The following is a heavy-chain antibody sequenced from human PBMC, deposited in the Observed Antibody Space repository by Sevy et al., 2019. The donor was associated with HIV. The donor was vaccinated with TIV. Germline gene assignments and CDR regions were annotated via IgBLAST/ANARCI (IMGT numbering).Heavy chain of an antibody. CDR2: LNPSSSNT. J-gene: IGHJ3*02. D-gene: IGHD6-13*01. Sequence: ASVKVSCKASGYTFSVYDINWVRQVTGQGLEWMGWLNPSSSNTGYAENFQGRVTFTMDGSTSTGYMGMSSLRSEDTAVYYCGRAAAGAYDAFGIWGQGTLVTVSS. CDR3: GRAAAGAYDAFGI. V-gene: IGHV1-8*03. CDR1: GYTFSVYD.